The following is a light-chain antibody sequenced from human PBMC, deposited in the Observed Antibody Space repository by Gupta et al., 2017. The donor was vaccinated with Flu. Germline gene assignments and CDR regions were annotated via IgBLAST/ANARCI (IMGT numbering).Light chain of an antibody. CDR3: QTGGTGIRV. V-gene: IGLV4-69*01. CDR1: SGHSSYA. CDR2: LNSDGSH. J-gene: IGLJ3*02. Sequence: QLVLPQSPSVSASLGASVTLTCTLSSGHSSYAIAWHQQQPEQGPRYLMKLNSDGSHSTGAGAPDLFSCSCSDAERYLTIARRQAEDEDDYYCQTGGTGIRVFGGGTKLTVL.